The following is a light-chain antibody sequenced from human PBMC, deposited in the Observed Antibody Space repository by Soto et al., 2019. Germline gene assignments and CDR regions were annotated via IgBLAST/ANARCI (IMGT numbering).Light chain of an antibody. J-gene: IGKJ5*01. CDR3: QQYYTHAT. V-gene: IGKV1-5*01. Sequence: DIQLTQSPSTLSAAVGDSVTITCRASQKIRNLLAWYQQKPGRAPKPLIFDASTLRTGVPSRFSGSGSGSEFNFTITGLQPDDFATYFCQQYYTHATFGHGTRLEIK. CDR1: QKIRNL. CDR2: DAS.